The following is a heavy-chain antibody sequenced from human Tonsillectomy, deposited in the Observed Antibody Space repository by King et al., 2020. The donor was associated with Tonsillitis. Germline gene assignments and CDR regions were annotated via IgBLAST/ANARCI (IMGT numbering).Heavy chain of an antibody. CDR2: MRSKTKNYAT. CDR1: GFTFSGSV. D-gene: IGHD5-24*01. V-gene: IGHV3-73*02. CDR3: TAGRDFDY. Sequence: VKLVESGGGLVQPGGSLKLSCAASGFTFSGSVMHWVRQASGKGLEWVGHMRSKTKNYATAYAASVKGRFSISRDDAENTAYLQMNSLKIEDTALYYCTAGRDFDYWGQGTLVTVSS. J-gene: IGHJ4*02.